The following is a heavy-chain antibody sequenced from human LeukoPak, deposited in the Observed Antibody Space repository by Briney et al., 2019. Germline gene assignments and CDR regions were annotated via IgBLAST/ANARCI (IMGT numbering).Heavy chain of an antibody. CDR2: VYYSGST. D-gene: IGHD3-22*01. CDR3: ARVNFYDSSGLDC. Sequence: PSETLSLTCTVSGGSISSYYWSWIRQPPGRGLEWIGYVYYSGSTNYNPALKSRVTISVDTSKNQFSLKLSSVTAADTAVYYCARVNFYDSSGLDCWGQGTLVTVSS. J-gene: IGHJ4*02. V-gene: IGHV4-59*01. CDR1: GGSISSYY.